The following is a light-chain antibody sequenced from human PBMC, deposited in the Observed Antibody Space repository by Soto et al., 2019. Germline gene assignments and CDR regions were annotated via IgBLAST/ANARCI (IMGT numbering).Light chain of an antibody. CDR1: SSDVGGYDY. V-gene: IGLV2-14*01. Sequence: QSVLTQPASVSGSPGQSITISCTGTSSDVGGYDYVSWYQQHPGKAPKVIIFEVSYRPSGVSHRFSGSKSGNTASLTISGLQAEDEADYYCSSYTSISTRVFGTGTKVTVL. CDR2: EVS. J-gene: IGLJ1*01. CDR3: SSYTSISTRV.